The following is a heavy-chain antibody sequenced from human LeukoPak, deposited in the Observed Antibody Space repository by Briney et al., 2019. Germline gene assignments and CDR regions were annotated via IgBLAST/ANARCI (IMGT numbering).Heavy chain of an antibody. CDR3: ARQSTPYSPFDY. V-gene: IGHV4-4*09. J-gene: IGHJ4*02. CDR2: IYTSGST. Sequence: SETLSLTCTVSGGSISSYYWSWIRQPPGKGLEWIGYIYTSGSTNYNPSLKSRVTISVDTSKNQFSLKLSAVTAADTAVCYCARQSTPYSPFDYWGQGTLVTVSS. CDR1: GGSISSYY. D-gene: IGHD2-15*01.